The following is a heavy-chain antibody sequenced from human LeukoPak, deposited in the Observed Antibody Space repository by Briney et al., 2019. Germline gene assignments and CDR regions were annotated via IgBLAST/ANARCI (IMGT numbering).Heavy chain of an antibody. Sequence: LTGESLRLSCAASGFTFSTYGMHWVRQAPGKGLEWVALIWYDGTNKYYADSVKGRFTISRDNSKDTLYLQMNSLRAEDTAVYYCARDWAGSSSTSGLMDYWGQGTLVTVSS. J-gene: IGHJ4*02. V-gene: IGHV3-33*01. CDR3: ARDWAGSSSTSGLMDY. CDR2: IWYDGTNK. D-gene: IGHD2-2*01. CDR1: GFTFSTYG.